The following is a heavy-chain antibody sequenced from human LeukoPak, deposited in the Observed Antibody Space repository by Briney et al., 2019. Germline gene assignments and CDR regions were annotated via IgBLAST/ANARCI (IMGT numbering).Heavy chain of an antibody. V-gene: IGHV3-33*08. CDR2: ISDNGRRT. CDR3: ANGGYYQFDP. Sequence: PAGSVRLSCAASGFTFSNFGLNWVRQAPGKGLEWVAFISDNGRRTYYLESVKGLFTISRDDSKNTLYLQMNSLRAEDTAVYYCANGGYYQFDPWGQGTLVTVSS. J-gene: IGHJ5*02. CDR1: GFTFSNFG. D-gene: IGHD3-22*01.